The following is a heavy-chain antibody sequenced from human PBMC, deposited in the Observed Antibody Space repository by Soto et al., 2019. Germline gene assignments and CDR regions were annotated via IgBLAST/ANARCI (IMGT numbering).Heavy chain of an antibody. Sequence: QVQLVESGGGVVQPGRSLRLSCAASGFTFSSYGMHWVRQAPGKGLEWVAVISYDGSNKYYADSVKGRFTISRDNSKNTLYLQMNSLRAEDTAVYYCAKDYDVWSGYKYNWFDPWGQGTLVTVSS. CDR3: AKDYDVWSGYKYNWFDP. D-gene: IGHD3-3*01. CDR2: ISYDGSNK. J-gene: IGHJ5*02. CDR1: GFTFSSYG. V-gene: IGHV3-30*18.